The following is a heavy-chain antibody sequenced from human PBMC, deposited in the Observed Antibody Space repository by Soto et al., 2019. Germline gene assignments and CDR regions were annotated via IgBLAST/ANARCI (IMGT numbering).Heavy chain of an antibody. Sequence: PGGSLRLSCAASGFTFSSYAMSWVRQAPGKGLEWVSAISGSGGSTYYADSVKGRFTISRDNSKNTLYLQMNSLRAEDTAVYYCARRLAFLEGPHYFDYWGQGTLVSVSS. J-gene: IGHJ4*02. CDR2: ISGSGGST. CDR1: GFTFSSYA. CDR3: ARRLAFLEGPHYFDY. V-gene: IGHV3-23*01. D-gene: IGHD5-12*01.